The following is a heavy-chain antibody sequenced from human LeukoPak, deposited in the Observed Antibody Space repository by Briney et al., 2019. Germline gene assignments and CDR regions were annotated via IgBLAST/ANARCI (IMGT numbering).Heavy chain of an antibody. CDR2: ISGSGGST. CDR1: GFTFSSYA. J-gene: IGHJ4*02. CDR3: STDVLGGGSSGY. V-gene: IGHV3-23*01. Sequence: GGSLRLSCAASGFTFSSYALSWVRRAPGKGLEWVSAISGSGGSTYYADSVKGRFTISRDNSKNTLYLQMNSLRAEDTALYYWSTDVLGGGSSGYWGQGTLVTVSS. D-gene: IGHD3-16*01.